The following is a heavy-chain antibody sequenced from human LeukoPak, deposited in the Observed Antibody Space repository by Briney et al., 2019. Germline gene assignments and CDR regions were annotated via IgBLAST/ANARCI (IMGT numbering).Heavy chain of an antibody. J-gene: IGHJ3*01. CDR1: GFSISSGYF. V-gene: IGHV4-38-2*02. Sequence: PSETLSLTCTVSGFSISSGYFWGWIRQPPGKGLEWIASIFHSGRTYYNPSLKSRVTISVDQSKHQFYLTLSSVTAADTAVYYCARETEKQWQYWGQGTLVTVSS. CDR2: IFHSGRT. CDR3: ARETEKQWQY. D-gene: IGHD6-19*01.